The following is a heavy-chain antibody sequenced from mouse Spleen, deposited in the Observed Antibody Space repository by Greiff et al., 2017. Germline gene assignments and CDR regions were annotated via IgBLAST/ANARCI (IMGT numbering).Heavy chain of an antibody. CDR3: AIEGYYYAMDY. CDR1: GYTFTSYW. J-gene: IGHJ4*01. D-gene: IGHD2-2*01. V-gene: IGHV1-69*01. CDR2: IDPSDSYT. Sequence: QVQLQQPGAELVMPGASVKLSCKASGYTFTSYWMHWVKQRPGQGLEWIGEIDPSDSYTNYNQKFKGKATLTVDKSSSTAYMQLSSLTSEDSAVYYCAIEGYYYAMDYWGQGTSVTVSS.